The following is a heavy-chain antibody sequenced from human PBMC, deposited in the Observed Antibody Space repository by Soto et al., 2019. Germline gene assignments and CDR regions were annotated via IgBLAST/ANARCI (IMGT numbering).Heavy chain of an antibody. J-gene: IGHJ5*02. Sequence: SETLSLTCSVSGGSISSSSYYWGWIRQPPGKGLEWIGSIYYSGSTYYNPSLKSRVTISVDTSKNQFSLKLSSVTAANTAVYYCARLGGHSSSWYIGWFDPWGQGTLVTVSS. CDR1: GGSISSSSYY. CDR3: ARLGGHSSSWYIGWFDP. V-gene: IGHV4-39*01. CDR2: IYYSGST. D-gene: IGHD6-13*01.